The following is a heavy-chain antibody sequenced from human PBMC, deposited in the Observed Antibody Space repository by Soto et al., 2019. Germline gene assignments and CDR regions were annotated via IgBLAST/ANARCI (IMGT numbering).Heavy chain of an antibody. CDR1: GGSISSYY. Sequence: QVQLQESGPGLVKPSETLSLTCTVSGGSISSYYWNWIRQPPGKGLEWIGYIYYSGSTNYNPSLKSRVTISVDTFKNQFSLKLSSVTAADTAVYYCARRAVTSPYYYYYMDVWGKGTTVTVSS. CDR2: IYYSGST. J-gene: IGHJ6*03. CDR3: ARRAVTSPYYYYYMDV. V-gene: IGHV4-59*08. D-gene: IGHD4-17*01.